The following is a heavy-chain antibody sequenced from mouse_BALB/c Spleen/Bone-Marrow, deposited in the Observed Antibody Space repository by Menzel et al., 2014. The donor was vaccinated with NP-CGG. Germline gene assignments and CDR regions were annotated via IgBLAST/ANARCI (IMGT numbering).Heavy chain of an antibody. Sequence: QVQLQQSGAELMKPGASVKISCKATGYTFSSYWIEWIKQGPGHGLEWIGETLPGSGSSNYNEKFKGKATFTADTSSNTAYMQLSSLTSEDSAVYYCASRGYAMDYWGQGTSVTVSS. CDR2: TLPGSGSS. V-gene: IGHV1-9*01. CDR1: GYTFSSYW. J-gene: IGHJ4*01. CDR3: ASRGYAMDY.